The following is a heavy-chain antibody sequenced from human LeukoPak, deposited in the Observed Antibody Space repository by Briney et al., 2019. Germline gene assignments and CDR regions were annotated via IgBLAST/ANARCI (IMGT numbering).Heavy chain of an antibody. D-gene: IGHD5-12*01. CDR3: ARARGVATAGRLDY. CDR2: IYSGGST. Sequence: PGGSLRLSCAASGFTFSSYAINWVRQAPGKGLEWVSVIYSGGSTYYADSVKGRFTISRDNSKNTLYLQMNSLRAEDTAVYYCARARGVATAGRLDYWGQGTLVTVSS. J-gene: IGHJ4*02. V-gene: IGHV3-66*01. CDR1: GFTFSSYA.